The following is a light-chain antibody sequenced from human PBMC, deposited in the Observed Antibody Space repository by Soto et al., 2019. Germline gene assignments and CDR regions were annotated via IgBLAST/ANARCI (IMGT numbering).Light chain of an antibody. J-gene: IGLJ1*01. CDR1: DSNIGAGNG. V-gene: IGLV1-40*01. CDR2: TNI. Sequence: QSVLTQPPSVSGAPGQRVTISCTGGDSNIGAGNGVHWYQQLPGSAPKLLIYTNINRPSGVTDRFSGSKSGNSASLAINGLQAEDEADYYCQSYDNSLGGYVFGSGTKVTVL. CDR3: QSYDNSLGGYV.